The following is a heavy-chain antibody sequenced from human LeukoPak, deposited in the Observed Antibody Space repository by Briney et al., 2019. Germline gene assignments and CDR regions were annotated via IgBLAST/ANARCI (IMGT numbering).Heavy chain of an antibody. CDR3: ARVERGATTDY. CDR1: GFTFNAYA. D-gene: IGHD1-26*01. V-gene: IGHV3-20*04. J-gene: IGHJ4*02. Sequence: GGSLRLSCTASGFTFNAYAMNWVRQAPGKGLEWVSGINWNGGSTDYADSVKGRLTISRDNAKNSLYLEMNSLRVEDTAFYYCARVERGATTDYWGQGTLATVSS. CDR2: INWNGGST.